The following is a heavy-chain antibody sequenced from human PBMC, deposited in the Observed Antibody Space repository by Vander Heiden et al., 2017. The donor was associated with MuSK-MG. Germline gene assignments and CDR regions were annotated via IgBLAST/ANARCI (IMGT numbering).Heavy chain of an antibody. CDR3: AGLNYYDTSGYSSRGWFDP. V-gene: IGHV3-30*02. J-gene: IGHJ5*02. CDR1: GFTFSNYG. CDR2: IRFDGSNK. D-gene: IGHD3-22*01. Sequence: QVQLVESGGGVVQPGGSLRLSCAASGFTFSNYGMHWVRQAPGKGLEWVAFIRFDGSNKYYADSVKGRFTISRDNSKNTLYLQMNSLRAEDTAVYYCAGLNYYDTSGYSSRGWFDPWGQGTLVTVSS.